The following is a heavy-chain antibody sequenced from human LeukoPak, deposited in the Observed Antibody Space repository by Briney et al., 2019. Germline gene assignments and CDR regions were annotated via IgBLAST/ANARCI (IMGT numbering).Heavy chain of an antibody. CDR3: ARDHNWAFDS. D-gene: IGHD1-20*01. CDR2: IVLATRFT. J-gene: IGHJ4*02. V-gene: IGHV3-11*06. Sequence: QLLSYIVLATRFTSYASSVKARFTISSDTARSSLYLHLNSLRAEDTALYFCARDHNWAFDSWGQGTXVT.